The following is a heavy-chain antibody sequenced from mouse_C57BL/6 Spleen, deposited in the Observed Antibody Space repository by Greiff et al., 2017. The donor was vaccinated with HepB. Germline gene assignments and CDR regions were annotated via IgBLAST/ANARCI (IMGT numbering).Heavy chain of an antibody. V-gene: IGHV2-5*01. CDR1: GFSLTSYG. Sequence: QVQLQQSGPGLVQPSQSLSITCTVSGFSLTSYGVHWVRQSPGKGLEWLGVIWRGGSTDYNAAFMSRLSITKDNSKSQVFFKMNSLQADDTAIYYCAKKSNYPYYYAMDYWGQGTSVTVSS. CDR3: AKKSNYPYYYAMDY. CDR2: IWRGGST. J-gene: IGHJ4*01. D-gene: IGHD2-5*01.